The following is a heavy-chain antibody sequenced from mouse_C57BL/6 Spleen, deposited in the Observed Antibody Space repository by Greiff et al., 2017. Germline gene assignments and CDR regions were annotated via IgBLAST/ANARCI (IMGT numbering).Heavy chain of an antibody. CDR1: GFTFSSYA. D-gene: IGHD1-1*01. J-gene: IGHJ1*03. CDR2: ISDGGSYT. V-gene: IGHV5-4*01. CDR3: ARDRRGFTTGYFDV. Sequence: EVQVVESGGGLVKPGGSLKLSCAASGFTFSSYAMSWVRQTPEKRLEWVATISDGGSYTYYPDNVKGRFTISRDNAKNNLYLQMSHLRSADTAMYYCARDRRGFTTGYFDVWGTGTTVTVSS.